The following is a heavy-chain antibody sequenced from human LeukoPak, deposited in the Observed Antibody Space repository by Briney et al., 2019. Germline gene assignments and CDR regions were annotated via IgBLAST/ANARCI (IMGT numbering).Heavy chain of an antibody. CDR2: ISGSGGST. CDR3: AKDPYGDYVHDAFDI. CDR1: GFTFSSYG. D-gene: IGHD4-17*01. V-gene: IGHV3-23*01. J-gene: IGHJ3*02. Sequence: GGSLRLSCAASGFTFSSYGMSWVRQAPGKGLEWVSAISGSGGSTYYADSVKGRFTISRDNSKNTLYLQMNSLRAEDTAVYYCAKDPYGDYVHDAFDIWGQGTMVTVSS.